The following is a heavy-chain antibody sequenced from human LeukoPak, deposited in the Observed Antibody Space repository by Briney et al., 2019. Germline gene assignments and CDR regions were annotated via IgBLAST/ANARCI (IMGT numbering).Heavy chain of an antibody. V-gene: IGHV3-20*04. CDR3: ARAYSSSWYFNWFDT. Sequence: PGGSLRLSCAASGFTLDDYCMSWVRQAPGKGLEWASCINWNGVSTGYADSVKGRFTISRDNAKNSLYLQMNSLRAEDTALYYCARAYSSSWYFNWFDTWGQGTLVTVSS. D-gene: IGHD6-13*01. CDR1: GFTLDDYC. J-gene: IGHJ5*02. CDR2: INWNGVST.